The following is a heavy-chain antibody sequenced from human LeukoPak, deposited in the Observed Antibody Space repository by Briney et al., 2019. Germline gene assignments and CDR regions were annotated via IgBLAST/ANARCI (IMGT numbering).Heavy chain of an antibody. Sequence: PSETLSLTCTVSGGSISSGDYYWSWIRQPPGKGLEWIGYIYYSGSTYYNPSLKSRVTISVDTSKNQFSLKLSSVTAADTAVYYCARLRTVWFYFDYWGQGTLVTVSS. CDR3: ARLRTVWFYFDY. D-gene: IGHD3-10*01. V-gene: IGHV4-30-4*01. CDR1: GGSISSGDYY. CDR2: IYYSGST. J-gene: IGHJ4*02.